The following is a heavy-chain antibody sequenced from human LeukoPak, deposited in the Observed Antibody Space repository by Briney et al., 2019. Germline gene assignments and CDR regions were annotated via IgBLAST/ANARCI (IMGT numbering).Heavy chain of an antibody. CDR3: ARSGSYYDILTGYEPFDY. Sequence: PSQTLSLTCTVSGGSISSGDYYWSWIRQPPGKGLEWIGYIYYSGSTYYNPSLKSRVTISVDTSKNQFSLKLSSVTAADTAVYYCARSGSYYDILTGYEPFDYWGQGTLVTVSS. J-gene: IGHJ4*02. V-gene: IGHV4-30-4*08. D-gene: IGHD3-9*01. CDR1: GGSISSGDYY. CDR2: IYYSGST.